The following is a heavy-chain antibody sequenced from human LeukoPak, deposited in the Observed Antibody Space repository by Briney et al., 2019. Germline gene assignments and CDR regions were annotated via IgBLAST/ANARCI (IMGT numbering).Heavy chain of an antibody. Sequence: KPSQTLSLTCAVSGGSISSGGYSWSWIRQPPGKGLEWIGYIYHSGSTSYNPSLKSRVTISVDRPKNQFSLKLSSVTAADTAVYYCARGGEYDFWSGYQLNWFDPWGQGTLVTVSS. D-gene: IGHD3-3*01. V-gene: IGHV4-30-2*01. CDR3: ARGGEYDFWSGYQLNWFDP. J-gene: IGHJ5*02. CDR2: IYHSGST. CDR1: GGSISSGGYS.